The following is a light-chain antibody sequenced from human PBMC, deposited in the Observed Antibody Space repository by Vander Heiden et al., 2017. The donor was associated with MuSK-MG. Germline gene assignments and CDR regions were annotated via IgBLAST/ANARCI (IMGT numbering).Light chain of an antibody. CDR2: GAS. CDR3: QQYNNWPSIT. CDR1: QSVSSN. Sequence: EIVMTQSPATLSVSPGERATLSCRASQSVSSNLAWYQQKPGQTPRVLIYGASTRATGIPARFSGSGSGTEFTLTISSLQSEDFAVYYCQQYNNWPSITFGQGTRLEIK. V-gene: IGKV3-15*01. J-gene: IGKJ5*01.